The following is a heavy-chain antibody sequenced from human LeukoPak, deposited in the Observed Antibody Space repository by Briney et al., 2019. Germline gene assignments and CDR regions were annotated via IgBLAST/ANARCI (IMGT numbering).Heavy chain of an antibody. CDR1: GYTFTAYY. D-gene: IGHD1-26*01. CDR3: ARDTVGATTQIAY. J-gene: IGHJ4*02. Sequence: GASVKVSCKASGYTFTAYYMHWVRQAPGQGLEWMGWINPNSGGTNYAQKFQGRVTMTRDTSISIAYMELRRLRSDDTAVYYCARDTVGATTQIAYWGQGTLVTVSS. CDR2: INPNSGGT. V-gene: IGHV1-2*02.